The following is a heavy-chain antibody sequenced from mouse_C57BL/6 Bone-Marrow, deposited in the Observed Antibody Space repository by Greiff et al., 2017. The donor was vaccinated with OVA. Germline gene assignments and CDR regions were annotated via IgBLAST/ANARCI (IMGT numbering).Heavy chain of an antibody. D-gene: IGHD2-3*01. CDR1: GYTFTDYN. Sequence: VQLQQSGPELVKPGASVKIPCKASGYTFTDYNMDWVKQSHGKSLEWIGAINPNNGGTIYNQKFKGKATLTVDKSSSTAYMERRSLTSEDTAVYNSARREGWLIDYGGQGTTRTVSS. CDR3: ARREGWLIDY. CDR2: INPNNGGT. V-gene: IGHV1-18*01. J-gene: IGHJ2*01.